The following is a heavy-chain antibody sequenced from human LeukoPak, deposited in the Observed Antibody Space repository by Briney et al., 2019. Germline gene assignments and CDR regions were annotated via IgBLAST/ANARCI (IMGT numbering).Heavy chain of an antibody. D-gene: IGHD3-16*01. CDR2: IYHSGST. CDR1: GGSISSGGYY. Sequence: SETLSLTCTVSGGSISSGGYYWSWIRQPPGKGLEWIGYIYHSGSTYYDPSLKSRVTISVDRSKNQFSLKLSSVTAADTAVYYCARWGDRPYLAFDIWGQGTMVTVSS. J-gene: IGHJ3*02. V-gene: IGHV4-30-2*01. CDR3: ARWGDRPYLAFDI.